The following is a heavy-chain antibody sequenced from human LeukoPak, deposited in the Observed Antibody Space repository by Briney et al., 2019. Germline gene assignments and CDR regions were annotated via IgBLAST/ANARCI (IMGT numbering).Heavy chain of an antibody. J-gene: IGHJ6*03. CDR3: ARDVRHYYYMDV. CDR2: IYYSGST. Sequence: RPSETLSLTCTVSGGSISSYYWSWIRQPPGKGLEWIGYIYYSGSTNYNPSLKSRVTISVDPSKNQFSLKLSSVTAADTAVYYCARDVRHYYYMDVWGKGTTVTVSS. CDR1: GGSISSYY. V-gene: IGHV4-59*01.